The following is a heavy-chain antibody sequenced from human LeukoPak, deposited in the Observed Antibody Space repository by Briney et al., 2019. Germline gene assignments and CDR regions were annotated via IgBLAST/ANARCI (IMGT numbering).Heavy chain of an antibody. Sequence: GRSLRLSCAASGFTFSSYAMHWVRQAPGKGLEWVAVISYDGSNKYYADSVKGRFTISRDNSKNTPYLQMNSLRAEDTAVYYCARDSSGWYYFDYWGQGTLVTVSS. D-gene: IGHD6-19*01. CDR3: ARDSSGWYYFDY. J-gene: IGHJ4*02. V-gene: IGHV3-30-3*01. CDR2: ISYDGSNK. CDR1: GFTFSSYA.